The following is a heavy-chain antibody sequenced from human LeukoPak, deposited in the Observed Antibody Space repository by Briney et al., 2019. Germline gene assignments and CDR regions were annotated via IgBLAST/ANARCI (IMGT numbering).Heavy chain of an antibody. D-gene: IGHD3-10*01. J-gene: IGHJ4*02. Sequence: PGGSLRLSCAASGFTFSSYGMSWVRQAPGKGLEWVSAISGSGGSTYYADSVKGRFTISRDNSKNTLYLQMNSLRAEDTAVYYCAKDYYYGSGSYSTDFLFDYWGQGTLVTVSS. V-gene: IGHV3-23*01. CDR3: AKDYYYGSGSYSTDFLFDY. CDR1: GFTFSSYG. CDR2: ISGSGGST.